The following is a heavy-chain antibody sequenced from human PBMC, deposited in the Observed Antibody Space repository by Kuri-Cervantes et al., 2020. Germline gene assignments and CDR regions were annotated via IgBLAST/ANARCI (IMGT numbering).Heavy chain of an antibody. Sequence: GGSLRLSCAASGFTFSSYWMHWVRQAPGKGLVWVSRINSDGSSTSYADSVKGRFTISRDNAKNTLYLQMSSLRAEDTAVYYCARDLRYCSSTSCFAFYGMDVWGQGTTVTVSS. V-gene: IGHV3-74*01. CDR1: GFTFSSYW. D-gene: IGHD2-2*01. CDR2: INSDGSST. CDR3: ARDLRYCSSTSCFAFYGMDV. J-gene: IGHJ6*02.